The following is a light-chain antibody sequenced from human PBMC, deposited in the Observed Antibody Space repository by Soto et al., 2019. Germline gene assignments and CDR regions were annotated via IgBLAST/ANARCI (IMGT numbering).Light chain of an antibody. V-gene: IGKV1-5*03. J-gene: IGKJ1*01. CDR2: KAS. CDR3: QQYNSYLWT. Sequence: DIQMTQSPSTLSASVGDRVTITCRASQSSNSWLAWYQQKPGKAPTFLIYKASTLEIGVPSRCRGSGSGTEFTLTISSLQPDDFATYYCQQYNSYLWTFGQGTKVESK. CDR1: QSSNSW.